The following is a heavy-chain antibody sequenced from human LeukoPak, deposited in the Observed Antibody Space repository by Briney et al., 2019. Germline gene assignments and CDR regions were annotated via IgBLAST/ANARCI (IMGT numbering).Heavy chain of an antibody. CDR2: IRNKANSYAT. J-gene: IGHJ4*02. D-gene: IGHD6-6*01. V-gene: IGHV3-73*01. Sequence: GGSLRLSCAASGFTFSDSAMHWVRQASGKGLEWVGRIRNKANSYATAYAASVKGRVTISRDDSRNTAYLQMNSLKTEDAAVYFCTRSYNTSSHYDYWGQGTLVTVSS. CDR1: GFTFSDSA. CDR3: TRSYNTSSHYDY.